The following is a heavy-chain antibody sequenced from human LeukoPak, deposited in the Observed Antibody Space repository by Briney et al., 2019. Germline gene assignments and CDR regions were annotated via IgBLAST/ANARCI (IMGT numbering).Heavy chain of an antibody. D-gene: IGHD6-13*01. J-gene: IGHJ5*02. Sequence: SETLSLTCAVYGGSFSGYYWNWIRQPPGKGLEWIGEINHSGSTNYNPSLKSRVTISVDTSKNQFSLKLNSVTAADMAVYYCARGLISSSWRNNWFDPWGQGTLVTVSS. CDR1: GGSFSGYY. CDR2: INHSGST. CDR3: ARGLISSSWRNNWFDP. V-gene: IGHV4-34*01.